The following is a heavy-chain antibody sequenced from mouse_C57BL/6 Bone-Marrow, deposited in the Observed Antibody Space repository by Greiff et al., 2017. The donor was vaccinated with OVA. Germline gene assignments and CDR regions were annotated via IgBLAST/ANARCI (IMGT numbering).Heavy chain of an antibody. CDR3: FYYSNYL. D-gene: IGHD2-5*01. CDR2: IDPENGDT. J-gene: IGHJ3*01. CDR1: GFNIKDDY. V-gene: IGHV14-4*01. Sequence: EVKLMESGAELVRPGASVKLSCTASGFNIKDDYMHWVKQRPEQGLEWIGWIDPENGDTEYASKFQGKATITADTSSNTAYLQLSSLTSEDTAVYYCFYYSNYLRGQGTLVTVSA.